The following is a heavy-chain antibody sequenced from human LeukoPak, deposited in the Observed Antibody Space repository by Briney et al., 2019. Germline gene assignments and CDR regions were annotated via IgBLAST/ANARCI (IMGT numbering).Heavy chain of an antibody. CDR3: ARSIQLWAYNWFDP. D-gene: IGHD5-18*01. CDR1: GYSFTSYW. Sequence: PGESLKTSCKGSGYSFTSYWIGWVRQMPGKGLEWMGIIYPGNSDTRYSPSFQGRVTISADKSISTAYLQWSSLKASDTAMYYCARSIQLWAYNWFDPWGQGTLVTVSS. V-gene: IGHV5-51*01. CDR2: IYPGNSDT. J-gene: IGHJ5*02.